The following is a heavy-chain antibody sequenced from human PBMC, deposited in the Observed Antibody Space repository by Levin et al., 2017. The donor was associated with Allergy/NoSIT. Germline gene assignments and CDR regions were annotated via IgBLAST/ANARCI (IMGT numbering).Heavy chain of an antibody. Sequence: GGSLRLSCAASGFTFSSYWMSWVRQAPGKGLEWVANIKQDGSEKYYVDSVKGRFTISRDNAKNSLYLQMNSLRAEDTAVYYCARVFSGWDMGFDYWGQGTLVTVSS. CDR1: GFTFSSYW. V-gene: IGHV3-7*04. D-gene: IGHD6-19*01. J-gene: IGHJ4*02. CDR3: ARVFSGWDMGFDY. CDR2: IKQDGSEK.